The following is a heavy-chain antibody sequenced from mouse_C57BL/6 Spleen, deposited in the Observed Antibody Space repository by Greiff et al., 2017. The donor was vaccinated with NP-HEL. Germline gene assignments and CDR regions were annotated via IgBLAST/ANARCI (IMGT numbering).Heavy chain of an antibody. Sequence: VKVVESGAELVKPGASVKLSCKASGYTFTEYTIHWVKQRSGQGLEWIGWFYPGSGSIKYNEKFKDKATLTADKSSSTVYMELSRLTSEDSAVYFCARQSYYGSSGFAYWGQGTLVTVSA. D-gene: IGHD1-1*01. CDR2: FYPGSGSI. CDR3: ARQSYYGSSGFAY. CDR1: GYTFTEYT. V-gene: IGHV1-62-2*01. J-gene: IGHJ3*01.